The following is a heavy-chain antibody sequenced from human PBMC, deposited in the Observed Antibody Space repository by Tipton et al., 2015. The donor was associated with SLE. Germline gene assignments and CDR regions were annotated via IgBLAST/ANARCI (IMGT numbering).Heavy chain of an antibody. D-gene: IGHD6-19*01. J-gene: IGHJ4*02. V-gene: IGHV4-59*01. CDR2: IYSSGST. CDR3: AGGLAVAGTRDY. Sequence: TLSLTCIVSGGSMSIYKWSWIRQTPGKGLEWIGFIYSSGSTMYNPSLKSRVTISVDTSKNQFSLKLGSVTAADTAIYYCAGGLAVAGTRDYWGQGTLVTVSS. CDR1: GGSMSIYK.